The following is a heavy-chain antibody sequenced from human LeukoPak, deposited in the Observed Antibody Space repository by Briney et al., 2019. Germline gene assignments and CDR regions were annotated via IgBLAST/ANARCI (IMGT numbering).Heavy chain of an antibody. CDR1: GYTFTSYD. V-gene: IGHV1-8*01. CDR2: MNPNSGNT. CDR3: ARAPPPGGHYGY. D-gene: IGHD4-17*01. Sequence: ASVKVSCKASGYTFTSYDINWVRQATGQGLEWMGWMNPNSGNTGYAQKFQGRVTMTRNTSISTAYMELSRLRSDDTAVYYCARAPPPGGHYGYWGQGTLVTVSS. J-gene: IGHJ4*02.